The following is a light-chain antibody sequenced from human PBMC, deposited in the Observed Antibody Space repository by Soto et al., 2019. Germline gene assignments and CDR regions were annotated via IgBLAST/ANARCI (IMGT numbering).Light chain of an antibody. CDR1: SSDVGGYDY. V-gene: IGLV2-8*01. CDR3: SSYAGSNKV. J-gene: IGLJ3*02. Sequence: QSALTQPPSASGSPGQSVALSCTGTSSDVGGYDYVSWYQHHPGKAPKLIIYEVNKRPSGVPDRFSGSKSSNTASLTVSGLQADDESDYYCSSYAGSNKVFGGGTKLTVL. CDR2: EVN.